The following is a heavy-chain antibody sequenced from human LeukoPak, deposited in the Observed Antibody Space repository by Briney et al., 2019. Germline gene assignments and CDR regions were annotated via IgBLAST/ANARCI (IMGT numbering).Heavy chain of an antibody. Sequence: GRSLRLSCAASGFTFRSYGMHWVRQAPGKGLEWVAATSFDGSNNYYADSVKGRFTISRDNSKNTLYLQMNSLRAEDTAVYYCASKLRGWYHFDYWGQGTLVTVSS. CDR2: TSFDGSNN. CDR3: ASKLRGWYHFDY. D-gene: IGHD6-19*01. V-gene: IGHV3-30*03. J-gene: IGHJ4*02. CDR1: GFTFRSYG.